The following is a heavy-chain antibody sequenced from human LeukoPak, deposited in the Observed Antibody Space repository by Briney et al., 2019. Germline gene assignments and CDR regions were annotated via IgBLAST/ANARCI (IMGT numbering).Heavy chain of an antibody. CDR3: ARRVGTTTPFDY. V-gene: IGHV3-23*01. CDR1: GFTFNNYV. Sequence: GGSLRLSCAASGFTFNNYVMSWVRQAPGKGLEWVSAISVSGYSTYYADSVKGRFTISRGNSKNTLYLQVNSLRAEDTAIYYCARRVGTTTPFDYWGQGTLVTVSS. CDR2: ISVSGYST. D-gene: IGHD1-26*01. J-gene: IGHJ4*02.